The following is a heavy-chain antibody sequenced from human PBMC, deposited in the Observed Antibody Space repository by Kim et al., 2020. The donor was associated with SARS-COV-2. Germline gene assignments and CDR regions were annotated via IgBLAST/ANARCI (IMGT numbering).Heavy chain of an antibody. CDR2: ISSSSSYT. Sequence: GGSLRLSCAASGFTFSDYYMSWIRQAPGKGLEWVSYISSSSSYTNYADSVKGRFTISRDNAKNSLYLQMNSLRAEDTAVYYCARDQSYDSSGYFDYWGQGTLVTVSS. CDR1: GFTFSDYY. D-gene: IGHD3-22*01. J-gene: IGHJ4*02. CDR3: ARDQSYDSSGYFDY. V-gene: IGHV3-11*05.